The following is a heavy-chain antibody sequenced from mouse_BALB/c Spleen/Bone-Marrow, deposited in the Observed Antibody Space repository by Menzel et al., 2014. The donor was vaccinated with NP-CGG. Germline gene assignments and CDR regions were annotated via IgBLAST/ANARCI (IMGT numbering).Heavy chain of an antibody. D-gene: IGHD4-1*02. Sequence: EVQLVESGGDLVKPGGSLKLSCAASGFTFSSYGMSWVRQPPDKRLEWVATINNGGTYTYYPDSVKGRFTISRDNAKNTLYLQMSSLKSEDTAMYYCALNWDSAYWGQGTLVTVSA. J-gene: IGHJ3*01. CDR3: ALNWDSAY. CDR2: INNGGTYT. CDR1: GFTFSSYG. V-gene: IGHV5-6*01.